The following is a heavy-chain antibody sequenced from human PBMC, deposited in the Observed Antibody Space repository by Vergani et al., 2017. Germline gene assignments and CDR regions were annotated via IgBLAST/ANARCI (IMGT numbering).Heavy chain of an antibody. V-gene: IGHV1-46*03. Sequence: QVQLVQSGAEVKKPGASVKVSCKASGYTFTSYYMLWVRQAPGQGLEWMGIINPSGGSTSYAQKFQGRVTMTRDTSTSTVYMELSSLRSEDTAVYYCARTMGYVSSWYGSDWFDPWGQGTLVTVSA. J-gene: IGHJ5*02. CDR2: INPSGGST. D-gene: IGHD6-13*01. CDR1: GYTFTSYY. CDR3: ARTMGYVSSWYGSDWFDP.